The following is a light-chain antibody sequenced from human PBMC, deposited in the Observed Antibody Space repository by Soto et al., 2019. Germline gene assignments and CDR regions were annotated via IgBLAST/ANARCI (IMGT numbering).Light chain of an antibody. CDR2: DAS. CDR1: QSISNW. V-gene: IGKV1-5*01. J-gene: IGKJ2*01. CDR3: QQYNSLYP. Sequence: DIQMTQSPSTLSASVGDRVTITCRASQSISNWLAWYQQKPGKAPNLLIYDASSLESGVPSRFSGSGSGTEFTLTISSLQPDDFGTYYCQQYNSLYPFGQGTKLEIK.